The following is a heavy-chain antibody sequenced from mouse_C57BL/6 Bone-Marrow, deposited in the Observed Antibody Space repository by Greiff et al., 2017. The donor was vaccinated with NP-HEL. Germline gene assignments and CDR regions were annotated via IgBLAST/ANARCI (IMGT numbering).Heavy chain of an antibody. Sequence: VQLQQSGPVLVKPGASVKMSCKASGYTFTDYYMNWVKQSHGKSLEWIGVINPYHGGTSYNQKFKGKATLTVDKSASTAYMELNSLTSEDSAVYYCARWGNYVPWFAYWGQGTLVTVSA. J-gene: IGHJ3*01. D-gene: IGHD2-1*01. V-gene: IGHV1-19*01. CDR1: GYTFTDYY. CDR3: ARWGNYVPWFAY. CDR2: INPYHGGT.